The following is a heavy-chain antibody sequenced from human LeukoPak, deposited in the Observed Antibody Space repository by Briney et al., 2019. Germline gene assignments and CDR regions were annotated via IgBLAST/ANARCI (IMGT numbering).Heavy chain of an antibody. D-gene: IGHD6-13*01. CDR2: MNPNSGNT. CDR3: AREGGGIAAAFDY. J-gene: IGHJ4*02. V-gene: IGHV1-8*03. Sequence: MNPNSGNTGYAQKFQGRVTITRNTSISTAYMELSSLRSEDTAVYYCAREGGGIAAAFDYWGQGTLVTVSS.